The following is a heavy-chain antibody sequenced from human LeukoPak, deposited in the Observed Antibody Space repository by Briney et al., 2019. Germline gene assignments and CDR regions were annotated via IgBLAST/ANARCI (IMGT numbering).Heavy chain of an antibody. J-gene: IGHJ6*02. CDR2: ISAYNGNT. CDR1: GYTFTTYG. CDR3: ARCSITIDLETGVSPPYYYYGMDV. Sequence: ASVKVSCKASGYTFTTYGISWVRQDPGQGLGWMGWISAYNGNTNYAQKLQGRVTMTTDTSTSTAYMELRSLRSDDTAVYYCARCSITIDLETGVSPPYYYYGMDVWGQGTTVTVSS. D-gene: IGHD3-3*01. V-gene: IGHV1-18*01.